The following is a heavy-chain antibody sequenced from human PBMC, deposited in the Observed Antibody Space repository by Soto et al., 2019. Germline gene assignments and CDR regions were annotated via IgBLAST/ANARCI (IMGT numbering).Heavy chain of an antibody. CDR3: ARDRGRIQLWLPDY. Sequence: QVQLVESGGGVVQPGRSLRLSCAASGFTFSSYGMHWVRQAPGKRLEWVADIWYDGSNKYNADSVKGRFTISSDNSKNTLYLQMHNLRAEDTAVYYCARDRGRIQLWLPDYWGQGTLVTVSS. V-gene: IGHV3-33*01. CDR1: GFTFSSYG. CDR2: IWYDGSNK. J-gene: IGHJ4*02. D-gene: IGHD5-18*01.